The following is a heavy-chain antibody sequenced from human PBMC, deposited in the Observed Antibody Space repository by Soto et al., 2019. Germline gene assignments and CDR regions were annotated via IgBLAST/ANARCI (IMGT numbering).Heavy chain of an antibody. CDR2: INHSGST. Sequence: QVQLQQWGAGLLKPSETLSLTCAVYGGSFSGYYWNWIRQPPGKGLEWIGEINHSGSTNYNPSLKSRVTISVVTSKNQFSLKLSSVTAADTAVYYCARASVTREFDYWGQGTLVTVSS. D-gene: IGHD4-17*01. CDR1: GGSFSGYY. J-gene: IGHJ4*02. V-gene: IGHV4-34*01. CDR3: ARASVTREFDY.